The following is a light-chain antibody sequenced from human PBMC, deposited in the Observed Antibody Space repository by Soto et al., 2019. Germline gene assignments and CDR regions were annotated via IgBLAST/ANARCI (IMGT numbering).Light chain of an antibody. Sequence: QSVLTQPASVSGSPGQSITISCTGTSSDVGGYNSVSWYQQHPGKAPKVMIYDVSNRPSGVSNRFSGSKSGNTASLTISGLQAEDEADYYCSAYTSSSTLVFSGGTKVTV. V-gene: IGLV2-14*01. CDR3: SAYTSSSTLV. CDR1: SSDVGGYNS. J-gene: IGLJ2*01. CDR2: DVS.